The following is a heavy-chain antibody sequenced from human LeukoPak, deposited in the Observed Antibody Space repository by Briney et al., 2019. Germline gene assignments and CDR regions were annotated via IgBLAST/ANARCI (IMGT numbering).Heavy chain of an antibody. CDR3: ASRVVPAAIGGYWFDP. CDR2: INPNSGGT. CDR1: GYTFTGYY. J-gene: IGHJ5*02. V-gene: IGHV1-2*02. Sequence: ASVKVSCKASGYTFTGYYMHWVRQAPGQGLEWMGWINPNSGGTNYAQKFQGRVTVTRDTSISTAYMELSRLRSDDTAVYYCASRVVPAAIGGYWFDPWGQGTLVTVSS. D-gene: IGHD2-2*02.